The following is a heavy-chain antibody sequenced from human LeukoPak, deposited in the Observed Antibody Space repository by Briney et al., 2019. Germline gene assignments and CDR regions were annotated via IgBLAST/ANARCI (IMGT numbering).Heavy chain of an antibody. CDR1: GGSVSSGSYY. D-gene: IGHD3-22*01. V-gene: IGHV4-61*01. CDR2: IYYSGST. CDR3: AGARRYYYDSSGYSFDY. J-gene: IGHJ4*02. Sequence: PSETLSLTCTVSGGSVSSGSYYWSWIRQPPGKGLEWIGYIYYSGSTNYNPSLKSRVTISVDPSKNQFSLKLSSVTAADTAVYYCAGARRYYYDSSGYSFDYWGQGTLVTVSS.